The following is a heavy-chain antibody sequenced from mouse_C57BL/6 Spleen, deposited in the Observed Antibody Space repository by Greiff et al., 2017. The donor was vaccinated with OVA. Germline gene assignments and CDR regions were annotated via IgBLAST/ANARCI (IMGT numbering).Heavy chain of an antibody. D-gene: IGHD2-4*01. V-gene: IGHV1-7*01. J-gene: IGHJ2*01. CDR3: AVYDYDDAVDY. Sequence: QVQLKQSGAELAKPGASVKLSCKASGYTFTSYWMHWVKQRPGQGLEWIGYINPSSGYTKYNQKFKDKATLTADKSSSTAYMQLSSLTYEDSAVYYCAVYDYDDAVDYWGQGTTLTVSS. CDR2: INPSSGYT. CDR1: GYTFTSYW.